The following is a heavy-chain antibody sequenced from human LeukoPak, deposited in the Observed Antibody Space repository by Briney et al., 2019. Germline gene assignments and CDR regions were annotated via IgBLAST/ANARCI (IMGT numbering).Heavy chain of an antibody. V-gene: IGHV4-30-2*01. CDR2: IYDSGST. J-gene: IGHJ4*02. CDR1: GRSISSGGYC. CDR3: AREYCSSTSCYDPHFDY. Sequence: SETLSLTCAVSGRSISSGGYCWGWVRQPPGTGREWLGYIYDSGSTYYNPSLNSRVTISVDRSKNQFSLKLSSVTAADTAVYYCAREYCSSTSCYDPHFDYWGQGTLVTVSS. D-gene: IGHD2-2*01.